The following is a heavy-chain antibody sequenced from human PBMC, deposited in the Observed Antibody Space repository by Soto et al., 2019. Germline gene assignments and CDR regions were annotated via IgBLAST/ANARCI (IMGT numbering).Heavy chain of an antibody. CDR3: ASTRSCISTSGHPSTFCYYYGMAA. CDR1: GYSFTSHY. V-gene: IGHV1-46*04. CDR2: IFPGGGNR. Sequence: ASVKVSCKAIGYSFTSHYMHWVRQAPGQGLEWMGTIFPGGGNRAYAQKLKDRVTITKDASTSTAYMELSSLRSEDTAVYYCASTRSCISTSGHPSTFCYYYGMAAWGQGTTVTVSS. J-gene: IGHJ6*02. D-gene: IGHD2-2*01.